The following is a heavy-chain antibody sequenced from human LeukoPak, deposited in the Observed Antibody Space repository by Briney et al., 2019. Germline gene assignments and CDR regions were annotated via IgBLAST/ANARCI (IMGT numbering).Heavy chain of an antibody. CDR2: IYYTAGS. CDR3: ARDPSGYFNY. V-gene: IGHV4-30-4*02. CDR1: GGSVTNDNYF. Sequence: SETLSLTCTVSGGSVTNDNYFWSWTRQPPGEGLEWIAYIYYTAGSYYNPSLRSRVTMSIDTSRNQFSLKLSSVTPADTAKYYCARDPSGYFNYWGQGILVTVST. J-gene: IGHJ4*02. D-gene: IGHD3-22*01.